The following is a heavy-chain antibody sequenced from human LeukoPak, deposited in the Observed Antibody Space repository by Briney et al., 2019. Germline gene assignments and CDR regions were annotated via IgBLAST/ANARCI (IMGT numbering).Heavy chain of an antibody. Sequence: ASVKVSCKSSGYTFTGYYVHWVRQAPGQGLEWMGWINGNSGGTKYAQKFQGRVTMTRDTSTSTAYMELSRVRSDDTAVYFCARDQATVATPWWDHWGQGTLVTVSS. CDR1: GYTFTGYY. V-gene: IGHV1-2*02. D-gene: IGHD4-23*01. CDR3: ARDQATVATPWWDH. J-gene: IGHJ4*02. CDR2: INGNSGGT.